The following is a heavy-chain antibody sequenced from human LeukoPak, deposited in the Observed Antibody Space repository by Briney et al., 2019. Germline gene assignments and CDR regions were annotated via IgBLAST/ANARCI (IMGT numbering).Heavy chain of an antibody. Sequence: GGSLRLSCAASEFMLTNYAMHWVRQATGKGLEWVSAIGTAGDTYYPGSVKGRFTISRENAKNSLYLQMNSLRAGDTAVYYCARAIAAAGGYYFDYWGQGTLVTVSS. CDR2: IGTAGDT. CDR3: ARAIAAAGGYYFDY. CDR1: EFMLTNYA. V-gene: IGHV3-13*01. D-gene: IGHD6-13*01. J-gene: IGHJ4*02.